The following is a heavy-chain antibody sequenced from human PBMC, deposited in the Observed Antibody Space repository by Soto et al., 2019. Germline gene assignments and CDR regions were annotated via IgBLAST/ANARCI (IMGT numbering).Heavy chain of an antibody. CDR1: GGSINNYY. CDR3: AIFMGNSVAPTYYDY. D-gene: IGHD5-12*01. J-gene: IGHJ4*02. Sequence: SETLSLTCTVSGGSINNYYWSWIRQPPGKGLEWIGYIYYRGSTNYNPSLKSRVTISVDTSKNQFSLKLSSVTTADTAVYYCAIFMGNSVAPTYYDYWGQGTLVTVSS. V-gene: IGHV4-59*01. CDR2: IYYRGST.